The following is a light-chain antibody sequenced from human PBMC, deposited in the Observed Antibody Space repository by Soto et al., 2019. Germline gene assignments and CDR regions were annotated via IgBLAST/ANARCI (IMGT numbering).Light chain of an antibody. J-gene: IGKJ5*01. CDR2: RAS. CDR1: HSVLHSSNNENS. Sequence: DVVMTQSPDSLAVSLGERATINCESRHSVLHSSNNENSLAWFQQKAGQRPKLLIYRASTRESGVPDRISGSGPGTDFTLTISSLQAEDVAVYYCQQYYTAIAFGQGTRLEIK. V-gene: IGKV4-1*01. CDR3: QQYYTAIA.